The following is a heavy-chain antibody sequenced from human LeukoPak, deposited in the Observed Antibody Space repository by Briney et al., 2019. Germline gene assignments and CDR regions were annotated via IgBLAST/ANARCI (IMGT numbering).Heavy chain of an antibody. CDR2: IIPIFGTA. Sequence: SVKLSCKASGGTFSSYAISWVRQAPGQGLEWMGGIIPIFGTANYAQKFQGRVTITADESTSTAYMELSRLRSEDTAVYYWARGEGLVRESQFDYWGQGTLVTVSS. J-gene: IGHJ4*01. CDR1: GGTFSSYA. V-gene: IGHV1-69*13. D-gene: IGHD3-10*01. CDR3: ARGEGLVRESQFDY.